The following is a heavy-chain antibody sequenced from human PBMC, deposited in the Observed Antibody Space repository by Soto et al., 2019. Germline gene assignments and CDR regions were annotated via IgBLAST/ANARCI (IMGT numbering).Heavy chain of an antibody. CDR1: GGSISSGGYY. CDR2: IYYSGST. Sequence: RSLTCTVSGGSISSGGYYWSWIRQHPGKGLEWIGYIYYSGSTYYNPSLKSRVTISVDTSKNQFSLKLSSVTAADTAVYYCAREAARPRYWFDPWGQGTLVTVSS. CDR3: AREAARPRYWFDP. D-gene: IGHD6-6*01. V-gene: IGHV4-31*03. J-gene: IGHJ5*02.